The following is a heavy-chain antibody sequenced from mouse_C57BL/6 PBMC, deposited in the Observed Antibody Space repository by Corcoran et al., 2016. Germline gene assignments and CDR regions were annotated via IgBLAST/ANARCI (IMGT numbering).Heavy chain of an antibody. J-gene: IGHJ2*01. CDR2: INTYSGVP. V-gene: IGHV9-3*01. CDR1: GYTFTTYG. Sequence: QNQLVQSGPELKKPGETVKISCKASGYTFTTYGMSWVKQAPGKGLKWMGWINTYSGVPTYADDFKGRFAFSLETSASTAYLQINNLKNEDTATYFCARSSGSSFDYWCQGTTLTVSS. D-gene: IGHD1-1*01. CDR3: ARSSGSSFDY.